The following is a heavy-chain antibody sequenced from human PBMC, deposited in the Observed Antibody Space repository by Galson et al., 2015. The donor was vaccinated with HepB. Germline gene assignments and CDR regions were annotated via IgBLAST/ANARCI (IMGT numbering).Heavy chain of an antibody. V-gene: IGHV3-48*02. J-gene: IGHJ4*02. CDR3: ARDPDLGYSSSWYVIDY. D-gene: IGHD6-13*01. CDR2: ISSSSSTI. Sequence: SLRLSCAASGFTFSSYSMNWVRQAPGKGLEWVSYISSSSSTIYYADSVKGRFTISRDNAKNSLYLQMNSLRDEDTAVYYCARDPDLGYSSSWYVIDYWGQGTLVTVSS. CDR1: GFTFSSYS.